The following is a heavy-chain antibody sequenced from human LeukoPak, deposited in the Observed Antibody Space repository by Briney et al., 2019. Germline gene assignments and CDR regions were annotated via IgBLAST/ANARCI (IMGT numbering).Heavy chain of an antibody. Sequence: ASETLSLACAVSGGSISSGSYYWSWIRQPAGKGLEWIGRIYTSGSTNYNPSLKSRVTISVDTSRNQFSLKLSSVTAADTAVYYCARDSRGLTGYYGGFGYWGQGTLVTVSS. CDR1: GGSISSGSYY. D-gene: IGHD3-9*01. V-gene: IGHV4-61*02. CDR3: ARDSRGLTGYYGGFGY. J-gene: IGHJ4*02. CDR2: IYTSGST.